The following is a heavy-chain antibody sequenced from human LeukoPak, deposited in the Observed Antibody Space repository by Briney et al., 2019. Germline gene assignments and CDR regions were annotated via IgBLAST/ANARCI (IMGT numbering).Heavy chain of an antibody. CDR1: GGSISSYY. CDR2: IYYSGLT. D-gene: IGHD1-7*01. J-gene: IGHJ4*02. V-gene: IGHV4-59*01. CDR3: AREIDWNYEGEFDY. Sequence: ETRSLPCTVSGGSISSYYWTWIRQPPGRGLEWIGYIYYSGLTHYNPSLNSRVTMSVDTSKNQFSLKLSSVTAADTAVYYCAREIDWNYEGEFDYWGQGTLGTVSS.